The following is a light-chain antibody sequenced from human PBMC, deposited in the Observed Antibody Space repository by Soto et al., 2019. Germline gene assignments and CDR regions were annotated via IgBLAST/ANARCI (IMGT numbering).Light chain of an antibody. CDR1: QFINRY. Sequence: DIQMTQSPSSLSASVGDRVTITCRASQFINRYLTWYQQKPGKAPKLLIYAASSLQSGVPSRFSGSRSGTDFTLTITSLQPDDSARYYCQQSYSPPWTFGQGTTVEVK. V-gene: IGKV1-39*01. CDR3: QQSYSPPWT. CDR2: AAS. J-gene: IGKJ1*01.